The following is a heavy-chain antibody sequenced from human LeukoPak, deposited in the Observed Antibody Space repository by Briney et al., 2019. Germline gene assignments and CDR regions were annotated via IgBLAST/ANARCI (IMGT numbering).Heavy chain of an antibody. D-gene: IGHD1-20*01. CDR1: GYSISRGYF. V-gene: IGHV4-38-2*01. Sequence: SETLSLTCGVSGYSISRGYFWAWVRHSPGKGLEWIATIYHTGSAYYNPSLESRVTISADTSKNEFSLNLKSVTAADTAVYFCARAGWIITSAIDYWGQGILVTVSS. J-gene: IGHJ4*02. CDR2: IYHTGSA. CDR3: ARAGWIITSAIDY.